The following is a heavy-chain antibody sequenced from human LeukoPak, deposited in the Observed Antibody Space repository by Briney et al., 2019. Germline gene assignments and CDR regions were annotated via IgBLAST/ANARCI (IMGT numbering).Heavy chain of an antibody. CDR2: ISYDGSNK. J-gene: IGHJ4*02. D-gene: IGHD1-26*01. CDR1: GFTFSSYA. CDR3: ARASGSYYFDY. V-gene: IGHV3-30*04. Sequence: GGSLRLSCAASGFTFSSYAMHWVRQAPGKGLEWVAVISYDGSNKFYADSVKGRFTISRDNSKNTLYLQMNSLRAEDTAVYYCARASGSYYFDYRGQGTLVTVSS.